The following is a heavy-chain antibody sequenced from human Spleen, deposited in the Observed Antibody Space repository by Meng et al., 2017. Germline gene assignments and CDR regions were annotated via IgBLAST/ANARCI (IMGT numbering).Heavy chain of an antibody. CDR2: IKSKTDGGTT. CDR1: GFTVFNAW. CDR3: ARDRKGEGATFRY. V-gene: IGHV3-15*01. Sequence: GGSLRLSCAASGFTVFNAWMSWVRQAPGKGLEWVGRIKSKTDGGTTDYAAPVKGRFTISRDDSKNTVYLQMNSLKSEDTAVYYCARDRKGEGATFRYWGQGTLVTVSS. D-gene: IGHD1-26*01. J-gene: IGHJ4*02.